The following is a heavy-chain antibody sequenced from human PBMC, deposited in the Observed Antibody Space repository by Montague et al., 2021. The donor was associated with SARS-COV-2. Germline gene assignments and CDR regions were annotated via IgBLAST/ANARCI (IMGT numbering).Heavy chain of an antibody. Sequence: VKPTQTLTLTCTFSGFSLSTSGVGVGWIRQPPGKALEWLALIYWNDDKRYSPSLKSRLTNTKDTSKNQVVLTMTNMDPVDTATYYCAHRLSIAAAGCSGPYFDYWGQGTLVTVSS. CDR3: AHRLSIAAAGCSGPYFDY. CDR1: GFSLSTSGVG. V-gene: IGHV2-5*01. CDR2: IYWNDDK. D-gene: IGHD6-13*01. J-gene: IGHJ4*02.